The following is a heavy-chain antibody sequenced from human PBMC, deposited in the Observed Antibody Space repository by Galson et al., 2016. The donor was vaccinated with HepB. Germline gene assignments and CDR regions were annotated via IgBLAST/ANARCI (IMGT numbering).Heavy chain of an antibody. D-gene: IGHD6-25*01. Sequence: SVKVSCKASGDTFTGYYIHWVRQAPGQGLEWMAWLSANSGATNYAQKFQGWVTMTRDTSISTAYMELTSLTSDATAFYYCATSTGYRSGWGAFDIWGQGTMVTVSS. V-gene: IGHV1-2*04. CDR1: GDTFTGYY. CDR3: ATSTGYRSGWGAFDI. J-gene: IGHJ3*02. CDR2: LSANSGAT.